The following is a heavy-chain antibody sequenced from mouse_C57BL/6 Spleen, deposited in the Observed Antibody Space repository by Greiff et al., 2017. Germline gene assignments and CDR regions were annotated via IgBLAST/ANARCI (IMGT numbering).Heavy chain of an antibody. CDR3: TRGYDYGNYFDY. V-gene: IGHV5-9-1*02. Sequence: EVQRVESGEGLVKPGGSLKLSCVASGFTFSSYAMSWVRQTPEKRLEWVAYISSGGDYIYYADTVKGRFTISRDNARNTLYLQMSSLKSEDTAMYYCTRGYDYGNYFDYWGQGTTLTVSS. CDR1: GFTFSSYA. CDR2: ISSGGDYI. J-gene: IGHJ2*01. D-gene: IGHD2-4*01.